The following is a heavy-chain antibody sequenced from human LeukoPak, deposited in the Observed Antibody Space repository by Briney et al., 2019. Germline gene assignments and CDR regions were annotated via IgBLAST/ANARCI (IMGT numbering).Heavy chain of an antibody. D-gene: IGHD5-18*01. CDR1: GFTFSSSW. Sequence: GGSLRLSCAASGFTFSSSWMAWVRQAPGKGLEWVANIKYDGNEIYYVDSVKGRLTISRDNAKNSLHLEMNSLRADDTAVYYCAAMDHFDYWGQGTLVSVSP. CDR3: AAMDHFDY. V-gene: IGHV3-7*01. J-gene: IGHJ4*02. CDR2: IKYDGNEI.